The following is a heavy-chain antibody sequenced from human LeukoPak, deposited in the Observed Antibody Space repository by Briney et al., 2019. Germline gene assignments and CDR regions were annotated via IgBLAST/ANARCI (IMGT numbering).Heavy chain of an antibody. J-gene: IGHJ6*02. D-gene: IGHD3-10*01. CDR2: ISGSGGST. CDR3: AKELGITMVRGVSGMDV. Sequence: GGSLRLSCAASGFTFSSYAMSWVRQAPGKGLEWVSAISGSGGSTYYADSVKGRFTISRDNSKNTLYLQMNSLRAEDTAVYYCAKELGITMVRGVSGMDVWGQGTTVTVSS. V-gene: IGHV3-23*01. CDR1: GFTFSSYA.